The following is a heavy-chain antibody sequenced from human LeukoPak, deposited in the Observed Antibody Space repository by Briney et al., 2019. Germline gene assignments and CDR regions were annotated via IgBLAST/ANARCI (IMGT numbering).Heavy chain of an antibody. D-gene: IGHD3-10*01. V-gene: IGHV3-30*03. Sequence: GGSLRLSCAASGFTFSSYGMHWVRQAPGKGLEWVAVISYDGSNKYYADSVKGRFTISRDNSKNTLYLQMNSLRAEDTAVYYCARASITMVRGYYFDYWGQGTLVTVSS. J-gene: IGHJ4*02. CDR2: ISYDGSNK. CDR3: ARASITMVRGYYFDY. CDR1: GFTFSSYG.